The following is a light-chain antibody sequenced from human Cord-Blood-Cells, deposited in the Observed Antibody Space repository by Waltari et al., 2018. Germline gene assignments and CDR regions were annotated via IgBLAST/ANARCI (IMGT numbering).Light chain of an antibody. Sequence: QSALTQPRSVSGSPGQSVTISCTGTRSDVGGYNYVSWYQQHPGKAPKLMFYDVSKRPSGVPDRFSGSKSGNTASLTISGRQAEDEADYYCCSYAGSYTYVFGTGTKVTVL. CDR2: DVS. V-gene: IGLV2-11*01. CDR1: RSDVGGYNY. CDR3: CSYAGSYTYV. J-gene: IGLJ1*01.